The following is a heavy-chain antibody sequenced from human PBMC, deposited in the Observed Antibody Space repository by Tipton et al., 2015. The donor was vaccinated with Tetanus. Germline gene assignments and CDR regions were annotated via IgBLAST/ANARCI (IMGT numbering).Heavy chain of an antibody. J-gene: IGHJ4*02. Sequence: QLVQSGAEMKKPGSSVKVSCKASGGTFTNYALSWVRQAPGQGLEWVGGITPIFGTTNYAPKFQGRVTITADESTNTAYMELSSLRSEDTAVYYCARAPSRISRAYDYWGQGTQITVSS. D-gene: IGHD2-21*01. V-gene: IGHV1-69*01. CDR3: ARAPSRISRAYDY. CDR1: GGTFTNYA. CDR2: ITPIFGTT.